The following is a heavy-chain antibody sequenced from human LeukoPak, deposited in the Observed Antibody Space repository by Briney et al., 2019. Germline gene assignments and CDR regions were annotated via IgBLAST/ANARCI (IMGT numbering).Heavy chain of an antibody. CDR3: AKGRYDFWSGYSYPFDY. CDR1: GFTFSSYA. CDR2: ISGSGGST. D-gene: IGHD3-3*01. J-gene: IGHJ4*02. Sequence: AGGSLRLSCAASGFTFSSYAMSWVRQAPGKGLEWVSAISGSGGSTYYAASVKGRFTIARDNSKNTLYLQMNSLRAEDTAVYYCAKGRYDFWSGYSYPFDYWGQGTLVTVS. V-gene: IGHV3-23*01.